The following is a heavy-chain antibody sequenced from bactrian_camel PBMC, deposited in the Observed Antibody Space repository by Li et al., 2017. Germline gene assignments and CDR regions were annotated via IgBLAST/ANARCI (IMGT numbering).Heavy chain of an antibody. CDR1: GYTYSRNC. D-gene: IGHD5*01. CDR2: ITAGGTT. Sequence: HVQLVESGGGSVQAGGSLRLSCAASGYTYSRNCMAWFRQAPGKERELVSTITAGGTTTYTDSVKGRFTISRDNDKNTMSLQMNSLQTDDTAVYYCAACPFPGQTTAWHYEGQGTQVTVS. J-gene: IGHJ4*01. V-gene: IGHV3S53*01.